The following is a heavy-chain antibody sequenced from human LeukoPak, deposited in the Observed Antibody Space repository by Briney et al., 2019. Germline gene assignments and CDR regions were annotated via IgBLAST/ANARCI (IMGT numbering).Heavy chain of an antibody. CDR2: IYYSGST. J-gene: IGHJ4*02. D-gene: IGHD3-22*01. CDR1: GGSISSSSYY. V-gene: IGHV4-39*07. Sequence: PSETLSLTCTVSGGSISSSSYYWGWIRQPPGKGLEWIGSIYYSGSTYYNPSLKCRVTISVDTSKNQFSLKLSSVTAADTAVYYCASERLDYGYYYYWGQGTLVTVSS. CDR3: ASERLDYGYYYY.